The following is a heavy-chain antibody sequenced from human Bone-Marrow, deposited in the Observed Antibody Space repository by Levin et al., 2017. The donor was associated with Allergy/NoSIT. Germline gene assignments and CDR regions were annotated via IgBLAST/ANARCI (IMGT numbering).Heavy chain of an antibody. CDR2: ISYDGSNK. CDR3: ASLESPVTDYYYGMDV. D-gene: IGHD4-17*01. V-gene: IGHV3-30*04. CDR1: GFTFSSYA. J-gene: IGHJ6*02. Sequence: GGSLRLSCAASGFTFSSYAMHWVRQAPGKGLEWVAVISYDGSNKYYADSVKGRFTISRDNSKNTLYLQMNSLRAEDTAVYYCASLESPVTDYYYGMDVWGQGTTVTVSS.